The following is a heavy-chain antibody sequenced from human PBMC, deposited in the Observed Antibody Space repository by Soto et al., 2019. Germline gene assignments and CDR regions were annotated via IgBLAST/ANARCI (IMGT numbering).Heavy chain of an antibody. J-gene: IGHJ4*01. CDR1: GGSISSSNW. D-gene: IGHD1-26*01. Sequence: QVQLQESGPGLVKPSGTLSLTCAVSGGSISSSNWWSWVRQPPGKGLEWIGEIYHSGSTNYNPSHKRRVTISVDRSKNPFALKLSSVTAADTAVYYCARSGSYGGGYFDYWGHGTLVTVSS. V-gene: IGHV4-4*02. CDR2: IYHSGST. CDR3: ARSGSYGGGYFDY.